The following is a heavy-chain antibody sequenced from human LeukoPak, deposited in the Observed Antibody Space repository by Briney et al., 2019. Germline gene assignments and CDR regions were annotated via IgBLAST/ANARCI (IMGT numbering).Heavy chain of an antibody. D-gene: IGHD1-14*01. CDR1: GYSFTNYW. CDR2: IYPGDSDT. Sequence: GESLKISCKVSGYSFTNYWIGWVRQMPGKGLEWMGIIYPGDSDTKYSPSFQGQVTISADKPINTAYLQWSSLKASDTAIYYCARPNRGALLDCWGQGTLVTVSS. V-gene: IGHV5-51*01. CDR3: ARPNRGALLDC. J-gene: IGHJ4*02.